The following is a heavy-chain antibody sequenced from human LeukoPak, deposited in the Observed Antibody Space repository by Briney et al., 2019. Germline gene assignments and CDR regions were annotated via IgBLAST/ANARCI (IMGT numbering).Heavy chain of an antibody. D-gene: IGHD6-19*01. V-gene: IGHV4-59*01. CDR1: GGSISSSY. J-gene: IGHJ5*02. Sequence: SETLSLTCTVSGGSISSSYWSWIRQPPGKGLEWIGYISYSGSTNYNPSLKSRVTISVDTSKNQFSLKLSSVTAADTAVYYCARAGAVAFSRTGPVTNWFDPWGQGTLVTVSS. CDR3: ARAGAVAFSRTGPVTNWFDP. CDR2: ISYSGST.